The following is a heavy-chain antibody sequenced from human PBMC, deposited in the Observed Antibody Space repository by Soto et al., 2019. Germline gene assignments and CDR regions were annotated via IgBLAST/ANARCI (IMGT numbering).Heavy chain of an antibody. V-gene: IGHV1-69*02. CDR3: ARSPYYGDYTTGGFAY. CDR1: GGTFSSYT. D-gene: IGHD4-17*01. J-gene: IGHJ4*02. Sequence: QVQLVQSGAEVKKPGSSVKVSCKASGGTFSSYTISWVRQAPGQGLEWMGRIIPILGIANYAQKFQGRVTITADKSKSTAYMELSSLRSEDTAVYYCARSPYYGDYTTGGFAYWGQGTLVTVSS. CDR2: IIPILGIA.